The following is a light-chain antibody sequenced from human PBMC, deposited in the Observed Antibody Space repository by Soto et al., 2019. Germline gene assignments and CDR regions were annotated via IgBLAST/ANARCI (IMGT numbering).Light chain of an antibody. CDR1: QSVSSN. V-gene: IGKV3-15*01. CDR3: QQYNNWPWT. CDR2: GAS. Sequence: EIVMTQSPATLSVSPGERATLSCRASQSVSSNLAWYQQKPGQAPRLLIYGASTRATGIPARFSGSGSGTEFTLTISSLQSEDFAVYSCQQYNNWPWTFGQGPNVEIK. J-gene: IGKJ1*01.